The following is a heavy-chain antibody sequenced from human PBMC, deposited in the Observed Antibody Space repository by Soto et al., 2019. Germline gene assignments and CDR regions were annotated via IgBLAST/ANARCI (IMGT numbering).Heavy chain of an antibody. D-gene: IGHD5-18*01. Sequence: QVQLVQSGAEVKKPGASVKVSCKASAYTFTSYYMHWMRQAPGQGLEWMGVINPNSGSTSYAQKFQGRVTMTRDTSTSTIYMELSSLRYEDTAVYYCARESRSDTAMVWGHYFDYWGQGTLVTVSS. CDR1: AYTFTSYY. CDR2: INPNSGST. J-gene: IGHJ4*02. CDR3: ARESRSDTAMVWGHYFDY. V-gene: IGHV1-46*01.